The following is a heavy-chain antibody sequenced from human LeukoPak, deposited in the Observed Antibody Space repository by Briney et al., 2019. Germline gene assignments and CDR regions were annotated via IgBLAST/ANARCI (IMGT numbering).Heavy chain of an antibody. Sequence: SETLSLTCTVSGGSISSYYWSWIRQPAGKGLEWIGRFYTTGSTNYNPSLKSRVTMSVDTSKNRFSLNLSSVTAADTAIYYCAREAFSGYSYGYYFDYWGQGTLVTVSS. CDR1: GGSISSYY. D-gene: IGHD5-18*01. V-gene: IGHV4-4*07. CDR2: FYTTGST. J-gene: IGHJ4*02. CDR3: AREAFSGYSYGYYFDY.